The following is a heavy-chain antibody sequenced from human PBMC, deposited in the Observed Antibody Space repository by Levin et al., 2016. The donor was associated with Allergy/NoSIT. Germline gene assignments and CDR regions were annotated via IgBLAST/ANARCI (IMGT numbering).Heavy chain of an antibody. CDR2: IYYSGST. V-gene: IGHV4-30-4*01. Sequence: PGKGLEWIGYIYYSGSTYYNPSLKSRVTISVDTSKNQFSLKLSSVTAADTAVYYCAAAGRYDFWSGYSDWFDPWGQGTLVTVSS. CDR3: AAAGRYDFWSGYSDWFDP. D-gene: IGHD3-3*01. J-gene: IGHJ5*02.